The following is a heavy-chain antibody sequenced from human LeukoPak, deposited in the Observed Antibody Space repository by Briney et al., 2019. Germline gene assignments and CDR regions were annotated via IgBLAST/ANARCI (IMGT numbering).Heavy chain of an antibody. V-gene: IGHV1-69*08. D-gene: IGHD2-21*01. CDR2: IIPMLGTP. CDR3: ARAKDPYCGGDCFNYFDY. J-gene: IGHJ4*02. Sequence: SVKVSCKASGGSFNSYIISWVRQAPGQGLEWMGRIIPMLGTPNYAQKFQGRVTITADESTSTAYMELSSLRSEDTAVYYCARAKDPYCGGDCFNYFDYWGQGTLVTVSS. CDR1: GGSFNSYI.